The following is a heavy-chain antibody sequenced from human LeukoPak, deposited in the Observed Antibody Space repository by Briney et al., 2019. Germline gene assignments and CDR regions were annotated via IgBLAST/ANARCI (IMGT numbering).Heavy chain of an antibody. V-gene: IGHV3-21*01. J-gene: IGHJ4*02. CDR3: ARDVRGRFDY. CDR2: ISSSSSYI. CDR1: GFTFSSYS. D-gene: IGHD1-26*01. Sequence: GGSLRLSCAASGFTFSSYSMNWVRQAPGKXLEWVSSISSSSSYIYYADSVKGRFTISRDNAKNSLYLQMNSLRAEDTAVYYCARDVRGRFDYWGQGTLVTVSS.